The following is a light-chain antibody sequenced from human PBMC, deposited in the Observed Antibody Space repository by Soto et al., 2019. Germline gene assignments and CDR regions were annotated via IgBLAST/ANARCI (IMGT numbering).Light chain of an antibody. CDR1: QTINSW. J-gene: IGKJ2*01. CDR2: KAS. V-gene: IGKV1-5*03. CDR3: QQHDRIPYT. Sequence: DIQMTQSPSTLSASVGDRLTITCRASQTINSWLAWYQQKPGKAPRLLIYKASNLESGVPSRFSGSGSGTEFTLNIRSLQPDDFATYFCQQHDRIPYTFGQGTKLDI.